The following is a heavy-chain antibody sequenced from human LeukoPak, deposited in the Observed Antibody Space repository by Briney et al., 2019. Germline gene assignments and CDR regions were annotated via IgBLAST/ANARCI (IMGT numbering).Heavy chain of an antibody. V-gene: IGHV4-34*01. CDR1: GGSFSGYY. CDR2: INHSGST. D-gene: IGHD5-18*01. J-gene: IGHJ6*04. Sequence: PSETLSLTCAVYGGSFSGYYWSWIRQPPGKGLEWIGEINHSGSTNYNPSLKRRDTISVDTSKNQFSLKLRSVTAADTAVYYCARVWIQLWKQTPRYHGMDVWGKGTTVTVSS. CDR3: ARVWIQLWKQTPRYHGMDV.